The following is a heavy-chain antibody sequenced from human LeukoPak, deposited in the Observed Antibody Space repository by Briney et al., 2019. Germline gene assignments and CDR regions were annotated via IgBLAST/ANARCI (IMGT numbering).Heavy chain of an antibody. J-gene: IGHJ5*02. D-gene: IGHD6-13*01. V-gene: IGHV1-2*06. CDR1: GYTLTGYY. Sequence: ASVKVSCKASGYTLTGYYMHWVRQAPGQGLEWMGRINPNSGGTNYAQTFQGRVTMTRDTSISTAYMELSSLRSDDTAVYYCASSPDSSSWYLVERFEWFDPWGQGTLVTVSS. CDR2: INPNSGGT. CDR3: ASSPDSSSWYLVERFEWFDP.